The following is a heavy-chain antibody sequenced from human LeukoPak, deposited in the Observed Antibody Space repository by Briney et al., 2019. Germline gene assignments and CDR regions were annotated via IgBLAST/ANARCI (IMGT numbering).Heavy chain of an antibody. Sequence: NASETLSLTCTVSGGSIGTYYWSWIRQPPGKGLEWIGYIYYSGSTNYNPSLKSRVTISVYTSKNQFSLKLNSVTAADTAVYYRAREGRTYGMDVWGQGTTVTVSS. J-gene: IGHJ6*02. CDR3: AREGRTYGMDV. CDR1: GGSIGTYY. V-gene: IGHV4-59*13. CDR2: IYYSGST.